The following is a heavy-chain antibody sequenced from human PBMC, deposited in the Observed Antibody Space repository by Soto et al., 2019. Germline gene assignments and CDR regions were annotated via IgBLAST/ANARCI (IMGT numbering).Heavy chain of an antibody. CDR3: ARDLGGWPDY. Sequence: SVKVSCKASGYTFTSYGISWVRQAPGQGLEWMGRIIPILGIANYAQKFQGRVTITADTSASTAYMELSSLRSEDTAVYYCARDLGGWPDYWGQGTLVTV. D-gene: IGHD2-15*01. V-gene: IGHV1-69*04. CDR2: IIPILGIA. CDR1: GYTFTSYG. J-gene: IGHJ4*02.